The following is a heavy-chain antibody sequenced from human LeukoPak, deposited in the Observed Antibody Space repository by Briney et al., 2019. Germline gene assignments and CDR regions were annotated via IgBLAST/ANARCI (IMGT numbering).Heavy chain of an antibody. V-gene: IGHV3-23*01. CDR2: ISGSGRST. CDR1: GFTFSSYA. D-gene: IGHD3-22*01. CDR3: AKDHYYDSSGRDYFDY. J-gene: IGHJ4*02. Sequence: HPGGSLRLSCAASGFTFSSYAMSWVRQAPGKGLEWVSAISGSGRSTYYADSVKGRFTISRDNSKNTLYLQMNSLRAEDTAVYYCAKDHYYDSSGRDYFDYWGQGTLVTVSS.